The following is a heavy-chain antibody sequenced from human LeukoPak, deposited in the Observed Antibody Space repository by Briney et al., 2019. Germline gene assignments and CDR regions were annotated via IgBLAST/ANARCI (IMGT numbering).Heavy chain of an antibody. CDR3: ARPNSSPYSYYYYMDV. J-gene: IGHJ6*03. CDR2: ISYDGSNK. D-gene: IGHD6-13*01. Sequence: GGSLRLSCAASGFTFSSYGMHWVRQAPGKGLEWVAVISYDGSNKYYADSVKGRFTISRDNSKNTLYLQMNSLRAEDTAVYYCARPNSSPYSYYYYMDVWGKGTTVTVSS. V-gene: IGHV3-30*03. CDR1: GFTFSSYG.